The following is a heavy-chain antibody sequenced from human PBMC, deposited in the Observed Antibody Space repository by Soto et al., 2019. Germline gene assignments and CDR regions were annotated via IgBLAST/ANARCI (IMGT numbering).Heavy chain of an antibody. J-gene: IGHJ4*02. CDR1: GDSISTFY. CDR2: VYYTGST. D-gene: IGHD3-22*01. CDR3: ARGRTVRNYSDNSSDYLNFLHY. V-gene: IGHV4-59*01. Sequence: SETLSLTCTVSGDSISTFYWGWMRQSPGKELEWIGYVYYTGSTNYNPSLKSRVTISVDRSKNQFSLKLTSANAADTAVYYCARGRTVRNYSDNSSDYLNFLHYCDQGTQGTLS.